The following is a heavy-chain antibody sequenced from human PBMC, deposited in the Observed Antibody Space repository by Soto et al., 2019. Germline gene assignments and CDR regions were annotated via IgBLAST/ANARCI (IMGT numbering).Heavy chain of an antibody. J-gene: IGHJ2*01. CDR3: ARVRRKNILGYCSGGSCYSTDLKKDYGYFDL. CDR2: IIPIFGTA. Sequence: QVQLVQSGAEVKKPGSSVKVSCKASGGTFSSYAISWVRQAPGQGLEWMGGIIPIFGTANYAQKFQGRVTITADASTRTANMELSSLRSDDTAVYYCARVRRKNILGYCSGGSCYSTDLKKDYGYFDLWGRGTLVTVSS. CDR1: GGTFSSYA. V-gene: IGHV1-69*01. D-gene: IGHD2-15*01.